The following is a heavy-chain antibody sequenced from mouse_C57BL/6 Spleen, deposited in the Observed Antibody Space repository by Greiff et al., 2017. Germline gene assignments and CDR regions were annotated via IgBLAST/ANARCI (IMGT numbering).Heavy chain of an antibody. CDR3: ATHYYGSPYYAMDY. D-gene: IGHD1-1*01. Sequence: QVQLKESGPGLVAPSQSLSITCTVSGFSLTSYAISWVRQPPGKGLEWLGVIWTGGGTNYNSALKSRLSISKDNSKSQVFLKMNSLQTDDTARYYCATHYYGSPYYAMDYWGQGTSVTVSS. J-gene: IGHJ4*01. CDR1: GFSLTSYA. V-gene: IGHV2-9-1*01. CDR2: IWTGGGT.